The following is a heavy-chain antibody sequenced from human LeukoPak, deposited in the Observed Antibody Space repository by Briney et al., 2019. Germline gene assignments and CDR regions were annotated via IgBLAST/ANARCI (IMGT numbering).Heavy chain of an antibody. Sequence: SETLSLTCAVYGGPFSGYYWSWIRQPPGKGLEWIGEINHSGSTNYNPSLKSRVTISVDTSKNQFSLKLSSVTAADTAVYYCARVGLLWFGELWYWGQGTLVTVSS. CDR3: ARVGLLWFGELWY. CDR1: GGPFSGYY. V-gene: IGHV4-34*01. D-gene: IGHD3-10*01. J-gene: IGHJ4*02. CDR2: INHSGST.